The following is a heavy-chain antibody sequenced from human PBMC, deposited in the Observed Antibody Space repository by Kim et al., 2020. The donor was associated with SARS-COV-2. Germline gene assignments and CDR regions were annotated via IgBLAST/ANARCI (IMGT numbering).Heavy chain of an antibody. J-gene: IGHJ5*02. Sequence: GESLKISCKTSGYTFTSYWIGWVRQMPGKVLEWMGILYPSDSTTKYSPSFKGQVSLSADKSISTAYLQWNSLKASDTAIYYCARPSRWGTSESWGQGTLVTVSS. CDR1: GYTFTSYW. CDR3: ARPSRWGTSES. V-gene: IGHV5-51*01. D-gene: IGHD4-17*01. CDR2: LYPSDSTT.